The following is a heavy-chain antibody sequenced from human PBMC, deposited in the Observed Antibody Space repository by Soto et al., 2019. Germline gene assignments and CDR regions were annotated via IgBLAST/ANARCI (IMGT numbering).Heavy chain of an antibody. CDR1: ENTFSTYS. J-gene: IGHJ4*02. D-gene: IGHD1-26*01. CDR2: INPTTTTT. Sequence: ASVKVSCKASENTFSTYSLHWVRQAPGQGLEWMGVINPTTTTTTDAQKFQGRVTMTRDTSTSTVYMELSSLRSEDTAVYYCTRGLRGGSLDYWGQGTLVTVSS. V-gene: IGHV1-46*01. CDR3: TRGLRGGSLDY.